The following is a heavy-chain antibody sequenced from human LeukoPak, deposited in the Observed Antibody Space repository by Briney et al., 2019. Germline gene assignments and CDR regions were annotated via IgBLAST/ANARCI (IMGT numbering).Heavy chain of an antibody. D-gene: IGHD1-26*01. V-gene: IGHV1-3*03. Sequence: ASVNVSYKAPGYTFTIYAMHWVPHAPGQRLEWMGWINAGNGNTKYSQEFQGRVTITRDTSASTAYMELSSLRSEDMAVYYCASAVSGSYLQLDYWGQGTLVTVSS. CDR3: ASAVSGSYLQLDY. CDR2: INAGNGNT. CDR1: GYTFTIYA. J-gene: IGHJ4*02.